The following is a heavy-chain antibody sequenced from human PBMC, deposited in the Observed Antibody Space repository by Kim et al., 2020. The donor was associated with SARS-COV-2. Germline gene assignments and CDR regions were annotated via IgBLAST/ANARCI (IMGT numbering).Heavy chain of an antibody. J-gene: IGHJ4*02. CDR2: T. D-gene: IGHD1-26*01. CDR3: ASRRYTGTYYYLDY. V-gene: IGHV3-74*01. Sequence: TSYADSVKGRFTISRDNAKSTLYLQMNSLRAEDTAVYYCASRRYTGTYYYLDYWGQGTLVTVSS.